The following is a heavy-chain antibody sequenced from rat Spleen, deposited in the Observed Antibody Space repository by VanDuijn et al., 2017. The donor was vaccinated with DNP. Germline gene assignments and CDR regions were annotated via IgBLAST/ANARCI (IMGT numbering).Heavy chain of an antibody. J-gene: IGHJ2*01. Sequence: EVQLVESGGGLVQPGRSLKLSCAASGFTFSDYNMAWVRQAPKKGLEWVATISYDGSSTYYRDSVKGRFTISRDNAKSTLYLQMDSLRSEDTATYYCARPDYWGRGVMVTVSS. CDR3: ARPDY. CDR1: GFTFSDYN. V-gene: IGHV5-7*01. CDR2: ISYDGSST.